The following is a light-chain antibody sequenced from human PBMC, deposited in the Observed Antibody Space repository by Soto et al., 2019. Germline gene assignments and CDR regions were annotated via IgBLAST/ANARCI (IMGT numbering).Light chain of an antibody. CDR2: DAS. J-gene: IGKJ2*01. Sequence: EIMMTQSPATLSVSPGERAALSCRASQSVNSNFAWYQQRPGQAPRLLIYDASTRATDIPARFSGSGSGTEFTLTISSLQSEDFAVYYCQQYNNWTYTFGQGTKVEIK. CDR3: QQYNNWTYT. V-gene: IGKV3-15*01. CDR1: QSVNSN.